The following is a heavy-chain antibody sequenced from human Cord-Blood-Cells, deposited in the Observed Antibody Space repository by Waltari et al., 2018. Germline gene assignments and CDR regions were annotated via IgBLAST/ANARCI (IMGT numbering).Heavy chain of an antibody. Sequence: QVQLVESGGGVVQPGRSLRLSCAASGFTFSSYAMHWVRQAPGKGLEWVAVISYDGSNKYYADSVKGRFTISRDNSKNTLYLQMNSLRAEDTAVYYCARDIVVVPAATDYYGMDVWGQGTTVTVSS. V-gene: IGHV3-30-3*01. D-gene: IGHD2-2*01. CDR2: ISYDGSNK. J-gene: IGHJ6*02. CDR3: ARDIVVVPAATDYYGMDV. CDR1: GFTFSSYA.